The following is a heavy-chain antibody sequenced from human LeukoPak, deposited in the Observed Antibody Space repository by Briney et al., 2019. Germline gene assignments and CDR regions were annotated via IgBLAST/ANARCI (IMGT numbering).Heavy chain of an antibody. V-gene: IGHV3-21*01. Sequence: GGSLRLSCAASGFTFSSYTMNWVRQAPGKGLEWVSSLNSDGSDIYYADSVKGRFTISRDNAKNSLYLQMNSLTAEDTAVYYCTSGFWGRGTLVTVSS. J-gene: IGHJ2*01. CDR2: LNSDGSDI. CDR3: TSGF. D-gene: IGHD5-12*01. CDR1: GFTFSSYT.